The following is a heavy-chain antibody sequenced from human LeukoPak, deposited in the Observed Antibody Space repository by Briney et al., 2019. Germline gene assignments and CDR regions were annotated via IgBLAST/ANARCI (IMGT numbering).Heavy chain of an antibody. CDR1: GYTSTGYY. D-gene: IGHD3-22*01. Sequence: GASVKVSWKVSGYTSTGYYMHCVRQAPGQGLEWMGWINPNSGGTNYAQKFQGRVTMTRDTSISTAYMELSRLRSDDTAVYYCARDKEYYDSSGYQYHYYTDVGGKGTTVTVSS. CDR2: INPNSGGT. CDR3: ARDKEYYDSSGYQYHYYTDV. J-gene: IGHJ6*03. V-gene: IGHV1-2*02.